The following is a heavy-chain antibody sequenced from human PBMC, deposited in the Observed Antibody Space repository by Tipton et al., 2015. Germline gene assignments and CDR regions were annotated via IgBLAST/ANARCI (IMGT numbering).Heavy chain of an antibody. Sequence: TLSLTCTVSGRSIKSGGHYWSWIRHHPGKGLEFIGHIYYSGTTYYNPSFKSRVTMSIDTSNNEFSLKLRSVTAADTAVYYCAREAIFGVAYWFDPWGPGTLVTVSS. J-gene: IGHJ5*02. CDR1: GRSIKSGGHY. CDR3: AREAIFGVAYWFDP. CDR2: IYYSGTT. V-gene: IGHV4-31*03. D-gene: IGHD3-3*01.